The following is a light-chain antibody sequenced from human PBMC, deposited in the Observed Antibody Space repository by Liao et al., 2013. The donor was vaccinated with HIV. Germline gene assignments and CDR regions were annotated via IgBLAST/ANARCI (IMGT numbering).Light chain of an antibody. J-gene: IGLJ2*01. CDR2: YDN. CDR1: NIGNKA. V-gene: IGLV3-21*01. CDR3: HVWDSMSDHVV. Sequence: SYVLTQPPLSVCGPQDRRPRFPCGGSNIGNKAVHWYQQRPGQAPVLVIFYDNDRPSGIPARFTGANSGNTATLTISRVEAGDEADYYCHVWDSMSDHVVFGGGTKLTVL.